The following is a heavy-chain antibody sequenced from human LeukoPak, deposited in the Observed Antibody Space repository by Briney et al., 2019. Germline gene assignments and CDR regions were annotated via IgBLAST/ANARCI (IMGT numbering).Heavy chain of an antibody. D-gene: IGHD3-22*01. V-gene: IGHV3-23*01. Sequence: GGSLRLSCAASGFTFSSYAMSWVRQAPGKGLEWVSAISGSGRSTYYADSVKGRFTISRDNSKNTLYLQMNSLRAEDTAVYYCAKDPSYYYDSSGYSFDYWGQGTLVTVSS. J-gene: IGHJ4*02. CDR3: AKDPSYYYDSSGYSFDY. CDR2: ISGSGRST. CDR1: GFTFSSYA.